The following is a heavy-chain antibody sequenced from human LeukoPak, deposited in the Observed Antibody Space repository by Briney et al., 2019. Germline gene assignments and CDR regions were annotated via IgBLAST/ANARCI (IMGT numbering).Heavy chain of an antibody. CDR2: ISYSSSTI. CDR1: GFTFSSYS. Sequence: GGSLRLSCAASGFTFSSYSMNWARQAPGKGLEWVSYISYSSSTIYYADSVKGRFTISRDNGKNSLYLQMNSLRAEDTAVYYCAKEENYWGQGTLVTVSS. CDR3: AKEENY. J-gene: IGHJ4*02. V-gene: IGHV3-48*01.